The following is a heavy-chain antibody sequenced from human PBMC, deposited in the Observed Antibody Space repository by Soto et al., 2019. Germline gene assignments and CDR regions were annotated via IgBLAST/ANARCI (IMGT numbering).Heavy chain of an antibody. Sequence: PGESLKISCKGSGYSFTSYWISWVRQMPGKGLEWMGRIDPSDSYTNYSPSFQGHVTTSADKSISTAYLQWSSLKASDTAMYYCARDSSSWYFGEYYYYGMDVWGQGTTVTVSS. D-gene: IGHD6-13*01. V-gene: IGHV5-10-1*01. CDR1: GYSFTSYW. J-gene: IGHJ6*02. CDR2: IDPSDSYT. CDR3: ARDSSSWYFGEYYYYGMDV.